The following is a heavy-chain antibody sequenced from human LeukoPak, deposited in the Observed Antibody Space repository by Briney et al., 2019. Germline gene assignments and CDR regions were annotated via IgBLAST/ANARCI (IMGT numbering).Heavy chain of an antibody. Sequence: SETLSLTCTVSGYSISSGYYWGWIRQPPGKGLEGIGRICHSGSTYYNPSLKSRVTISVATSKNQFSLKLSSVTAADTAVYYCARDLLTMVRGVTGAIFDYWGQGTLVTVSS. J-gene: IGHJ4*02. CDR2: ICHSGST. CDR1: GYSISSGYY. D-gene: IGHD3-10*01. V-gene: IGHV4-38-2*02. CDR3: ARDLLTMVRGVTGAIFDY.